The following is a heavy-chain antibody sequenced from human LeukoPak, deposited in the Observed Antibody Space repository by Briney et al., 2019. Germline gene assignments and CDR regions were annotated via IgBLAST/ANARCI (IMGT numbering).Heavy chain of an antibody. CDR3: AREVFWSGYFANLHFDY. CDR2: ISSTSRYI. CDR1: GFTVSSNY. Sequence: PGGSLRLSCAASGFTVSSNYMSWVRQAPGKGLEWVSSISSTSRYIYYADSVKGRFTISRDNAKNSLFLQMNSLRAEDTAVYYCAREVFWSGYFANLHFDYWGRGTLVTVSS. D-gene: IGHD3-3*01. V-gene: IGHV3-21*06. J-gene: IGHJ4*02.